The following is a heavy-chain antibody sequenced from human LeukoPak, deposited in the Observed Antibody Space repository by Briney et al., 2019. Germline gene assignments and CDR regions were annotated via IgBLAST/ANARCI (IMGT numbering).Heavy chain of an antibody. D-gene: IGHD2-2*01. Sequence: SETLSLTCTVSGVSITGYYWSWIRQPPGKGLEWVGSVYDTGSTNYNPSLNSRVTISLDMSMNQFSLKLRSVTAADTAVYYCARGGPVPAAFYFDHWGQGNLVTVSS. CDR1: GVSITGYY. J-gene: IGHJ4*02. V-gene: IGHV4-59*01. CDR3: ARGGPVPAAFYFDH. CDR2: VYDTGST.